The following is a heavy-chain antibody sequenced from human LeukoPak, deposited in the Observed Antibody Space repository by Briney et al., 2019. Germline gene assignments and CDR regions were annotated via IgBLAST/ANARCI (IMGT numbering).Heavy chain of an antibody. D-gene: IGHD4-23*01. CDR3: VRLSVVSPHRYFDL. CDR2: IFYTGTT. Sequence: SETLSLTCTVSGGSISGYYWSWIRQPPGKGLKWIAYIFYTGTTNYNPSLKSRVTISQDASKNQFSLNLSSVTAADTAMYYCVRLSVVSPHRYFDLWGRGTLVTVSS. V-gene: IGHV4-59*08. J-gene: IGHJ2*01. CDR1: GGSISGYY.